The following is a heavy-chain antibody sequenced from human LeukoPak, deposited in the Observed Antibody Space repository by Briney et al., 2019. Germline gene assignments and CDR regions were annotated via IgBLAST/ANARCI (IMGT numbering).Heavy chain of an antibody. Sequence: GGSLRLSCAASGFTLSNYWMHWVRQAPGRGLVWFSRIDSDGGTIVYADSVKGRFTVSRDSAKNTLYLQMNSLRAEDTAVYYCAGGSTGFDPWGQGTLVTVSS. CDR1: GFTLSNYW. D-gene: IGHD3-16*01. V-gene: IGHV3-74*01. J-gene: IGHJ5*02. CDR2: IDSDGGTI. CDR3: AGGSTGFDP.